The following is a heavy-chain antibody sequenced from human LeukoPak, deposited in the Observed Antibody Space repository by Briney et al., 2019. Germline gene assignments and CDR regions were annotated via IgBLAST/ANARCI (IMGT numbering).Heavy chain of an antibody. Sequence: PSETLSLTCTVSGGPISSYYWRWIRQPPGKGLAWIGYIYYSGSTNYKPSLKSRVIISVDTSKNQFSLKLSSVTAADTAVYYCALSSGWRSFDYWGQGTLVTVSS. CDR2: IYYSGST. CDR1: GGPISSYY. J-gene: IGHJ4*02. V-gene: IGHV4-59*01. CDR3: ALSSGWRSFDY. D-gene: IGHD6-19*01.